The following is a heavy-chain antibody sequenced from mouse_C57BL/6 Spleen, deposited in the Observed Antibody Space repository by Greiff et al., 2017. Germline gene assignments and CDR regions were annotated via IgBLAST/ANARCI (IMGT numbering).Heavy chain of an antibody. V-gene: IGHV1-69*01. Sequence: QVQLQQPGAELVMPGASVKLSCKASGYTFTSYWMHWVKQRPGQGLEWIGEIYPSDSYTNYNQKFKGKSTLTVDKSSSTAYMQLSSLTSEDSAVYYCARRGFTTLVARNYFDYWGQGTTLTVSS. CDR1: GYTFTSYW. CDR3: ARRGFTTLVARNYFDY. D-gene: IGHD1-1*01. CDR2: IYPSDSYT. J-gene: IGHJ2*01.